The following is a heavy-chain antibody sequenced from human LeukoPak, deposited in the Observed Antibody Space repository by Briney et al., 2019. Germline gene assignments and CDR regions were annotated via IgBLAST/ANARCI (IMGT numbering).Heavy chain of an antibody. CDR1: GYTLTELS. V-gene: IGHV1-24*01. D-gene: IGHD3-10*01. J-gene: IGHJ6*02. CDR3: ATAYGSGYGMDV. Sequence: ASVTVSCTVSGYTLTELSMHWVRQAPGKGLEWMGGFDPEDGETIYAQKFQGRVTMTEDTSTDTAYMELSSLRSEGTAVYYCATAYGSGYGMDVWGQGTTVTVSS. CDR2: FDPEDGET.